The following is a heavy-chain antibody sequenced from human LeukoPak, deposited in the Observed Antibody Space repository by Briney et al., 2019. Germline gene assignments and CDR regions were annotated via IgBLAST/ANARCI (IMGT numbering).Heavy chain of an antibody. J-gene: IGHJ2*01. Sequence: GGSLRLSCAASGFTFSTSAMSWVRQAPGKGLEWFSTISGSGGSIYYADSVKGRFTISRDNAKNSLYLQMNSLRAEDTAVYYCARGSLDFWYFDLWGRGTLVTVSS. D-gene: IGHD3/OR15-3a*01. V-gene: IGHV3-23*01. CDR2: ISGSGGSI. CDR1: GFTFSTSA. CDR3: ARGSLDFWYFDL.